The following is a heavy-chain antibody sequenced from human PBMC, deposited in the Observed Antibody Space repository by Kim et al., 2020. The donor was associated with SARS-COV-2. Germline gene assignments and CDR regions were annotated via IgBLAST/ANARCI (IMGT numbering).Heavy chain of an antibody. CDR3: AKGPYYYDSSGYYLFDY. D-gene: IGHD3-22*01. CDR1: GFTFSSYG. CDR2: ISYDGSNK. J-gene: IGHJ4*02. V-gene: IGHV3-30*18. Sequence: GGSLRLSCAASGFTFSSYGMHWVRQAPGKGLEWVAVISYDGSNKYYADSVKGRFTISRDNSKNTLYLQMNSLRAEDTAVYYCAKGPYYYDSSGYYLFDYWGQGTLVTVSS.